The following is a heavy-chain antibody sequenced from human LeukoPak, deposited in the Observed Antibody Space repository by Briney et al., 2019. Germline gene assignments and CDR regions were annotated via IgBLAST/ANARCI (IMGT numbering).Heavy chain of an antibody. CDR1: GFIFSIYN. CDR3: ARGRDTVVVPAAVDY. V-gene: IGHV3-48*01. CDR2: ISSSGSTI. D-gene: IGHD2-2*01. J-gene: IGHJ4*02. Sequence: GGPLRLSCAASGFIFSIYNMNWVRQAPGKGLEWVSYISSSGSTIYYADSVKGRFTISRDNAKNSLSLQMNSLRAEDTAVYFCARGRDTVVVPAAVDYWGQGTLVTVSS.